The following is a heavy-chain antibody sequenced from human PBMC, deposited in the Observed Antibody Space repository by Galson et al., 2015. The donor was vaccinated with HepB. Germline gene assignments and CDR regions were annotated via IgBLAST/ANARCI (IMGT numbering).Heavy chain of an antibody. D-gene: IGHD6-6*01. J-gene: IGHJ3*02. CDR2: IFHSGNG. Sequence: SETLSLTCTVSGGSISSSNFYWGWIRQPPGTGLEWIGSIFHSGNGYYNPSLKSRVTISVDTSKNQFSLKLSSVTAADTAVYYCANIVARREGHAFDIWGQGTMVTVSP. V-gene: IGHV4-39*01. CDR3: ANIVARREGHAFDI. CDR1: GGSISSSNFY.